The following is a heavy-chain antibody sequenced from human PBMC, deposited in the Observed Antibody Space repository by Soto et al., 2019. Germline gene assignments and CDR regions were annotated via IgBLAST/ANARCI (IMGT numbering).Heavy chain of an antibody. V-gene: IGHV4-59*01. D-gene: IGHD5-18*01. Sequence: SETLSLTCTVSGGSISTYYWSWIRQPPGKGLEWIGYIYYDGSTSYNPSLRSRVTISVDTSKNQFSLILSSVTSADTAVYYCAKEYSYGQYFDSWGQGTLVTVSS. CDR3: AKEYSYGQYFDS. J-gene: IGHJ4*02. CDR1: GGSISTYY. CDR2: IYYDGST.